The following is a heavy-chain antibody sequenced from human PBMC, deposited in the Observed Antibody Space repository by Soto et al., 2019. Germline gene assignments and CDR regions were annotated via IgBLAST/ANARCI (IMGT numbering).Heavy chain of an antibody. D-gene: IGHD3-3*01. CDR2: IGGSGRSK. CDR1: RFTLASYS. CDR3: AKVPVVLEWLVPYYFDS. V-gene: IGHV3-23*01. Sequence: PGESLTLACAVSRFTLASYSMGWVRQPPGKWRELVAAIGGSGRSKYDADYRKGRFTTPGNNSKNTLKLQMNSLGGEDTAVYYCAKVPVVLEWLVPYYFDSWGQGTLVTVS. J-gene: IGHJ4*02.